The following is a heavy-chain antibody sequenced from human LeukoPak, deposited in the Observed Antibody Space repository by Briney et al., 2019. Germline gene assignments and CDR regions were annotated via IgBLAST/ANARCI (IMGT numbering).Heavy chain of an antibody. J-gene: IGHJ4*02. CDR2: INPSGGST. CDR3: ARDSEGYFDY. D-gene: IGHD3-10*01. CDR1: GYTFTSYY. Sequence: ASVKVSCKASGYTFTSYYMHWVRQAPGQGLEWMGIINPSGGSTSYAQKFQGRVTMTRDTSTSTVYMELSRLRSDDTAVYYCARDSEGYFDYWGQGTLVTVSS. V-gene: IGHV1-46*01.